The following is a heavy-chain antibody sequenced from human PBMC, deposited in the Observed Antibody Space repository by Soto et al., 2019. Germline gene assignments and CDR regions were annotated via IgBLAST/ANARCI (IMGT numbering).Heavy chain of an antibody. D-gene: IGHD3-22*01. V-gene: IGHV1-46*01. CDR3: ARVPYDTTGYYAF. J-gene: IGHJ4*02. CDR1: GYTYTTYY. Sequence: ASVKVSCKAAGYTYTTYYMHWVRQAPGQGLEWMGVIDPTHGSTTYAQKFQGRVTMTSDTSTNTVYMELSSLKSEDTAVYYCARVPYDTTGYYAFWGQGTLVTVSS. CDR2: IDPTHGST.